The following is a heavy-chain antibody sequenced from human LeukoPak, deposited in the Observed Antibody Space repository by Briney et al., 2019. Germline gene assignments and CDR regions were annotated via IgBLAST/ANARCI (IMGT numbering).Heavy chain of an antibody. J-gene: IGHJ3*02. CDR2: IKSGGST. CDR3: ARAGTDYPDAFDI. Sequence: GGSLRLSCAASGFTVSSNYMSWVRQAPGKRLEWVSVIKSGGSTYYADSVKGRFTISRDNSKNTLYLQMNSLRAEDTAVYYCARAGTDYPDAFDIWGQGTMVTVSS. CDR1: GFTVSSNY. D-gene: IGHD4/OR15-4a*01. V-gene: IGHV3-66*02.